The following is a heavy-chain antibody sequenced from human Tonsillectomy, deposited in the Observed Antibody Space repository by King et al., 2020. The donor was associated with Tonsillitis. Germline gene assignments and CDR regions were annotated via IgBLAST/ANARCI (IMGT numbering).Heavy chain of an antibody. J-gene: IGHJ4*02. D-gene: IGHD3-16*01. CDR1: EFTFSSYG. CDR2: VRHDGSNE. CDR3: AKDGRVETDYAYFDF. Sequence: VQLVESGGGVVLPGGSLRLSCAASEFTFSSYGMHWVRHAPGKGLEWVALVRHDGSNENYADSVKGRFTISRDNSKNTLYLQMNSLRVEDTAVYYCAKDGRVETDYAYFDFWGQGTLVTVSS. V-gene: IGHV3-30*02.